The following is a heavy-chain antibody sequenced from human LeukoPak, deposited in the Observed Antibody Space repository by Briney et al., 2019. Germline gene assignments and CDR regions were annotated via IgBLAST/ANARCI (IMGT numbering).Heavy chain of an antibody. Sequence: GSLRLSCAASGFTFSSYAMRWVRQAPGKGLEWVAVISYDGSNKYYADSVKGRFTISRDNSKNTLYLQMNSLRAEDTAVYYCAKDRGTVAGTLDYWGQGTLVTVSS. D-gene: IGHD6-19*01. CDR1: GFTFSSYA. CDR2: ISYDGSNK. V-gene: IGHV3-30-3*01. CDR3: AKDRGTVAGTLDY. J-gene: IGHJ4*02.